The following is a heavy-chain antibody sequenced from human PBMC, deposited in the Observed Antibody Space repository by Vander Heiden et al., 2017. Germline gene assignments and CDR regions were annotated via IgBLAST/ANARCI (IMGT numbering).Heavy chain of an antibody. D-gene: IGHD3-22*01. CDR1: GFTFKTYN. J-gene: IGHJ4*02. CDR2: ISGDGKSI. V-gene: IGHV3-48*02. CDR3: ARDDYDNSGSL. Sequence: EVQLVESGGNLVQPGGSLRLSCAGFGFTFKTYNMNWGRQTPGKGLEWISYISGDGKSIYYADSVKGRFTISRDNARSSLYLQMNSLRDEDAGVYHCARDDYDNSGSLWGQGTLVNVSS.